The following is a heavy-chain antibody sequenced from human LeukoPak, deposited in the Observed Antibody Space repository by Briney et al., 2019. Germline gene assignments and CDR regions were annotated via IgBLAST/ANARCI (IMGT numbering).Heavy chain of an antibody. Sequence: GGSLRLSCAASGFTFSSYAMSWVRQAPGKGLEWVSAISGSGGSTYYADSVKGRFTISRDNSKNTLCLQMNSLRAEDTAVYYCAKDLWEPAATNWFDPWGQGTLVTVSS. CDR1: GFTFSSYA. J-gene: IGHJ5*02. CDR3: AKDLWEPAATNWFDP. CDR2: ISGSGGST. V-gene: IGHV3-23*01. D-gene: IGHD2-2*01.